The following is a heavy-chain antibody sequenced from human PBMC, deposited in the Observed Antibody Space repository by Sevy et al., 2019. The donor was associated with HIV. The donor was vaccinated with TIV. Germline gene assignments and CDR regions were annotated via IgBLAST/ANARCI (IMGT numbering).Heavy chain of an antibody. CDR3: AREVPVAVFQFDY. V-gene: IGHV3-30-3*01. CDR2: ISYDGSNK. D-gene: IGHD6-19*01. CDR1: GFTFSSYA. Sequence: GESLKISCAASGFTFSSYAMHWVRQAPGKGLEWVAVISYDGSNKYYADSVKGRFTISRDNSKITLYLQMNSLRAEDTAVYYCAREVPVAVFQFDYWGQGTLVTVSS. J-gene: IGHJ4*02.